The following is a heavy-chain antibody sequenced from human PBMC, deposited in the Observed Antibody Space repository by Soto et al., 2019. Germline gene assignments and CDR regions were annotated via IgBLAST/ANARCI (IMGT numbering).Heavy chain of an antibody. V-gene: IGHV3-53*01. CDR1: GFTVSSNY. Sequence: EVQLVESGGGLIQPGGSLRLSCAASGFTVSSNYMSWVRQAPGKGLEWVSVIYSGGSTYYADSVKGRFTISRDNSKNKLYLQMNSLRAEDTAVYYCASRIAAAGSLVDYWGQGTLVTVSS. CDR2: IYSGGST. J-gene: IGHJ4*02. D-gene: IGHD6-13*01. CDR3: ASRIAAAGSLVDY.